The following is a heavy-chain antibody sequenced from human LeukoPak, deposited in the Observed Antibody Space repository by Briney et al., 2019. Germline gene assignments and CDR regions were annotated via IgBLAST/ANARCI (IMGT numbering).Heavy chain of an antibody. J-gene: IGHJ4*02. V-gene: IGHV3-66*01. CDR1: GFTVSSNY. CDR3: ARNHFDL. CDR2: IYSGGTT. Sequence: PGGSLRLSCAASGFTVSSNYMSWVRQAPGKGLEWVSLIYSGGTTYYADSVKGRFTISRDNSKNTLYLQMNGLRAEDTAVYYCARNHFDLWGQGTLVTVSS.